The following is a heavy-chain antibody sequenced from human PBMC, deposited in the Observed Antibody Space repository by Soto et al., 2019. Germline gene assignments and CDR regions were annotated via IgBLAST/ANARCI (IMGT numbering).Heavy chain of an antibody. CDR2: IYYTGSS. CDR1: GGSVSSGNYY. D-gene: IGHD7-27*01. Sequence: SETLSLTCTVSGGSVSSGNYYWSWIRQPPGKGLEWIGFIYYTGSSSYNPSLKSRVTMSLDKSNNQFSLKLTSVTAADTALYYCARKGWTGGIDYWGQGTLVTVSS. CDR3: ARKGWTGGIDY. J-gene: IGHJ4*02. V-gene: IGHV4-61*01.